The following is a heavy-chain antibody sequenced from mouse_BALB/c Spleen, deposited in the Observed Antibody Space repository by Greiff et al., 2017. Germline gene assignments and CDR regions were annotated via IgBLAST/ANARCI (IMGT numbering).Heavy chain of an antibody. CDR1: GFNIKDTY. J-gene: IGHJ4*01. CDR2: IDPANGNT. Sequence: EVQLKQSGAELVKPGASVKLSCTASGFNIKDTYMHWVKQRPEQGLEWIGRIDPANGNTKYDPKFQGKATITADTSSNTAYLQLSSLTSEDTAVYYCARFWMITTGSVYAMDYWGQGTSVTVSS. D-gene: IGHD2-4*01. V-gene: IGHV14-3*02. CDR3: ARFWMITTGSVYAMDY.